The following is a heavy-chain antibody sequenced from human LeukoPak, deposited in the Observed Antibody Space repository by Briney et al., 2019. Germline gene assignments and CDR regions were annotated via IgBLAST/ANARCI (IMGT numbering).Heavy chain of an antibody. V-gene: IGHV5-51*01. CDR1: GYSFTSYW. D-gene: IGHD5-18*01. Sequence: GESLKISCKGSGYSFTSYWIGWVRQVPGKGLEWMGIIYPGDSDTRYSPSFQGQVTISADKSISTAYLQWSSLKASDTAMYYCARSTADYYYYYGMDVWGQGTTVTVSS. CDR3: ARSTADYYYYYGMDV. CDR2: IYPGDSDT. J-gene: IGHJ6*02.